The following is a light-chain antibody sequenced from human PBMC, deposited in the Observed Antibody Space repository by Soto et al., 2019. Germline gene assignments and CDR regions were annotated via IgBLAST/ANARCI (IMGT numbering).Light chain of an antibody. J-gene: IGKJ1*01. V-gene: IGKV1-5*01. CDR2: DAS. CDR1: QSISSW. CDR3: QQYNGFSS. Sequence: DIQMTQSPSTLSASVGDRVTITCRASQSISSWLAWYQQKPGKAPKLLIYDASSLESGVPSRFSGSGSGREFTLTISSLQPDDFATYYCQQYNGFSSFGQGTKVEIK.